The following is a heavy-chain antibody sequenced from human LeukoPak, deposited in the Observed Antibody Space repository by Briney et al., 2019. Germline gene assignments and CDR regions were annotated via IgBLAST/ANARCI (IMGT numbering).Heavy chain of an antibody. J-gene: IGHJ6*03. CDR1: GGSISSYY. D-gene: IGHD1-1*01. Sequence: SETLSLTCTVSGGSISSYYWSWIRQPPGKGLVWIGYIHYSGSTNYSPSLKSRVTISVDTSKNQISLNLTSVTAADSAVYYCARVSWFPGTSYYYMDVWGKGTTVTVSS. V-gene: IGHV4-59*01. CDR3: ARVSWFPGTSYYYMDV. CDR2: IHYSGST.